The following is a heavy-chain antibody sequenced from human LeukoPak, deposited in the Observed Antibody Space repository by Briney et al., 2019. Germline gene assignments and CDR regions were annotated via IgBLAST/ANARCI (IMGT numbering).Heavy chain of an antibody. J-gene: IGHJ4*02. Sequence: GGSLRLSCAASGFTFSSYSMNWVRQAPGKGLEWVSSISSSSSYIYYADSVKGRFTISRDNSKNTLYLQMNSLRAEDTAVYYCAKDRSGWFGEFDYWGQGTLVTVSS. CDR1: GFTFSSYS. CDR3: AKDRSGWFGEFDY. V-gene: IGHV3-21*04. CDR2: ISSSSSYI. D-gene: IGHD3-10*01.